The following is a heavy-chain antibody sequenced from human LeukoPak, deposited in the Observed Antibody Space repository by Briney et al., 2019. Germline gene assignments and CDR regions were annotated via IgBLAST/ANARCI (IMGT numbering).Heavy chain of an antibody. CDR1: GYTFTGYY. D-gene: IGHD3-9*01. V-gene: IGHV1-2*02. Sequence: ASVKVSCKASGYTFTGYYMHWVRQAPGQGLEWMGWINPNSGGTNYAQKFQGRVTMTRDTSTSTAYMELSRLRSDDTAVYYCARGDILTGYSEYYFDYWGQGTLVTVSS. CDR3: ARGDILTGYSEYYFDY. J-gene: IGHJ4*02. CDR2: INPNSGGT.